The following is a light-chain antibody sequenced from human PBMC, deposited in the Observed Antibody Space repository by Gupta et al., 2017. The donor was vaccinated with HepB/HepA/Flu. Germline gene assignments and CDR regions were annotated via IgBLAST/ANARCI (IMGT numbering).Light chain of an antibody. CDR1: QGISHW. Sequence: DIQMTQSPSSVSASVGDRVTITCRASQGISHWLAWYQQKPGRAPTLLIHSASTLQSGVPSRFSGSGSGTDFTLTISSLQPEDFATYYCQQSNSFPLTFGRGTRLEIK. V-gene: IGKV1-12*01. CDR3: QQSNSFPLT. CDR2: SAS. J-gene: IGKJ5*01.